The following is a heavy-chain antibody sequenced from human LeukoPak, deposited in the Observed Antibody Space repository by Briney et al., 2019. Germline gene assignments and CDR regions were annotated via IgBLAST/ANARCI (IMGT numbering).Heavy chain of an antibody. CDR1: GFTLDDYG. Sequence: GGSLRLSCAASGFTLDDYGMSWVRQAPGKGLEWVANIKYDGNEKYYVDSVKGRFTISRDNAKNSLHLQMNSLRAEDTAVYYCARGGTTFEHWGQGTLVTVSS. J-gene: IGHJ4*02. V-gene: IGHV3-7*01. D-gene: IGHD1-1*01. CDR2: IKYDGNEK. CDR3: ARGGTTFEH.